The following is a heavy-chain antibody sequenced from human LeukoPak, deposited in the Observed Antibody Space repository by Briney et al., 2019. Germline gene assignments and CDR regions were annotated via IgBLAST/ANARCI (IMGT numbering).Heavy chain of an antibody. CDR1: GFSFSNYD. J-gene: IGHJ4*02. CDR3: ARGNILTGYDY. Sequence: PGGSLRLSCAASGFSFSNYDMHWVGQATGKGLEWVSAIGNGGDTHYTGSVKGRFTISRENAKNSLYLQMNSLRAGDTAVYYCARGNILTGYDYWGQGTLVTVSS. V-gene: IGHV3-13*04. CDR2: IGNGGDT. D-gene: IGHD3-9*01.